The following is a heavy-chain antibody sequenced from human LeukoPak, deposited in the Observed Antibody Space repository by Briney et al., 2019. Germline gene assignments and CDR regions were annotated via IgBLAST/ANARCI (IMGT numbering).Heavy chain of an antibody. V-gene: IGHV1-18*01. D-gene: IGHD3/OR15-3a*01. CDR3: ARVFGYYYFYMDL. CDR2: ISTNNGNT. Sequence: ASVKVSCKASGYTFTSYGINWVRQAPGQGLEWMGWISTNNGNTNYAQNFQDRLTMTTDTSTNTAYMELRSLTSDDTAVYFCARVFGYYYFYMDLWGEGTTVIISS. J-gene: IGHJ6*03. CDR1: GYTFTSYG.